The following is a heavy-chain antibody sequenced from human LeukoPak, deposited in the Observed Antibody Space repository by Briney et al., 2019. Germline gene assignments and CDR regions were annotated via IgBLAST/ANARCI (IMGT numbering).Heavy chain of an antibody. J-gene: IGHJ4*02. CDR2: INPNSGGT. D-gene: IGHD1-26*01. V-gene: IGHV1-2*02. Sequence: GASVKVSCKASGYTFTGYYMHWVRQAPGQGLECMGWINPNSGGTNYAQKFQGRVTMTRDTSISTAYMELSRLRSDDTAVYYCARDLGGAYYFDYWGQGTLVTVSS. CDR3: ARDLGGAYYFDY. CDR1: GYTFTGYY.